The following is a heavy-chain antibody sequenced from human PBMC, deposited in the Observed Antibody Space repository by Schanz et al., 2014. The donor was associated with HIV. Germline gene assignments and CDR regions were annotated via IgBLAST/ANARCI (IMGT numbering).Heavy chain of an antibody. CDR3: TREGNYYGGSAPGH. D-gene: IGHD2-21*01. CDR1: GFTFNNYA. V-gene: IGHV3-23*01. J-gene: IGHJ4*02. Sequence: EVQLLEFGGGSVRPGESLRLSCLASGFTFNNYAMSWVRQAPGKGLEWVAVINWNGDTTYYADSVKGRFTISRDNSNNVLFLHMPTLRAEDTATYYCTREGNYYGGSAPGHWGQGALVSVSS. CDR2: INWNGDTT.